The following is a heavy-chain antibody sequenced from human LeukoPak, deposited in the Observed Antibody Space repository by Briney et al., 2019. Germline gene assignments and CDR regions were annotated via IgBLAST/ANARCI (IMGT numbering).Heavy chain of an antibody. CDR3: ARSPAGSSYYYYYGMDV. CDR2: IGTAGDT. D-gene: IGHD6-13*01. V-gene: IGHV3-13*01. J-gene: IGHJ6*02. Sequence: GGSLRLSCAASGFTFSSHDMHWVRQATGKGLEWVSAIGTAGDTYYAGFVKGRFTISRENAKNSLYLQMDSLRAGDTAVYYCARSPAGSSYYYYYGMDVWGPGTTVTVSS. CDR1: GFTFSSHD.